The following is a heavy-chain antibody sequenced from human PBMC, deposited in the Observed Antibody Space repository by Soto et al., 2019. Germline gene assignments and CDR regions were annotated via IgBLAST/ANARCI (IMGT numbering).Heavy chain of an antibody. Sequence: SGPTLVNPTQTLTLTCTFSGFSLVTSGMCVSCIRQPPGKALEWLALIDWDDDKYYSTSLKTRLTISKDTSKNQVVLTMTNMDPVDTATYYCARNTVVYAIRDYYYYGMDVWGQGTTVTVSS. D-gene: IGHD2-8*02. CDR1: GFSLVTSGMC. CDR2: IDWDDDK. J-gene: IGHJ6*02. CDR3: ARNTVVYAIRDYYYYGMDV. V-gene: IGHV2-70*01.